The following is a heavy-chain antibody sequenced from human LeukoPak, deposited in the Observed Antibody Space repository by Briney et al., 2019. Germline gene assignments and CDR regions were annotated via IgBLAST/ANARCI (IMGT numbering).Heavy chain of an antibody. CDR1: GFTVSSNY. CDR2: IFSGGGR. J-gene: IGHJ3*02. V-gene: IGHV3-53*01. D-gene: IGHD3-22*01. Sequence: GGSLRLSCAASGFTVSSNYMSWVRQAPGKGLDWVSVIFSGGGRNYADYVKGRFTITRDNSKNTLYFQMNSLRAEDTAVYYCAGYCDTSGSHAFDIWGQGTMVTVSS. CDR3: AGYCDTSGSHAFDI.